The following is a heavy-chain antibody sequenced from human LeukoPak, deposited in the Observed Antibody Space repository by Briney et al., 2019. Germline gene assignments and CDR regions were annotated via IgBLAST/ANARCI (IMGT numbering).Heavy chain of an antibody. D-gene: IGHD2-21*01. Sequence: SETLSLTCTVSGGSISSSSYYWGWIRQPPGKGLEWIGSIYYSGSTYYNPSLKSRVTISVDTSKNQFSLKLSSVTAADTAVYYCARLLGPHINYFDPWGQGTLVTVSS. CDR1: GGSISSSSYY. V-gene: IGHV4-39*01. CDR3: ARLLGPHINYFDP. CDR2: IYYSGST. J-gene: IGHJ5*02.